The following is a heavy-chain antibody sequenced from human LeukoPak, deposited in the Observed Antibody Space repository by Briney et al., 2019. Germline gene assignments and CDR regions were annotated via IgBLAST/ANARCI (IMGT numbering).Heavy chain of an antibody. D-gene: IGHD3-10*01. Sequence: SETLSLTCNVSGGSVSSGSYYWSWIRQPPGKGLEWIGYIYYSGSTNYNPSLKSRVTISVDTSKNQFSLKLSSVTAADTAVYYCARESITMVRGVIIDWGQGTLVTVSS. CDR3: ARESITMVRGVIID. V-gene: IGHV4-61*01. CDR1: GGSVSSGSYY. CDR2: IYYSGST. J-gene: IGHJ4*02.